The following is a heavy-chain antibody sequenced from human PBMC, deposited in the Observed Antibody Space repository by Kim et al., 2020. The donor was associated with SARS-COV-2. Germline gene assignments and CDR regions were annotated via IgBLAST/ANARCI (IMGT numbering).Heavy chain of an antibody. Sequence: YSPSFPGQVTISADKSISTAYLQWSSLKASDTAMYYCARSLEGTSGWYDYWGQGTLVTVSS. D-gene: IGHD6-19*01. CDR3: ARSLEGTSGWYDY. J-gene: IGHJ4*02. V-gene: IGHV5-51*01.